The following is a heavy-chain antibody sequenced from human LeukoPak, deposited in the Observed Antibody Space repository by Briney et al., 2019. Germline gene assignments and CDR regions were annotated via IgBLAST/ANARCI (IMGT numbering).Heavy chain of an antibody. J-gene: IGHJ4*02. CDR3: ARGRSGYYHFDY. CDR1: GFTFSSYA. V-gene: IGHV3-30-3*01. Sequence: GRSLRLSCAASGFTFSSYAMHWVRQAPGKGLEWVAVISYDGSNKYYADSVKGRFTISRDNSKNTLYLQMNSLRAEDTAVYYCARGRSGYYHFDYWGQGTLVTVSS. D-gene: IGHD3-22*01. CDR2: ISYDGSNK.